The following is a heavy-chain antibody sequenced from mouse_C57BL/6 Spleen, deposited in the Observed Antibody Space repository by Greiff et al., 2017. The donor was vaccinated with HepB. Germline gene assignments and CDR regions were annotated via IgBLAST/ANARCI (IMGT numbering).Heavy chain of an antibody. CDR3: ARFPLDDYGRGDYFDY. V-gene: IGHV5-9*01. Sequence: EVKLMESGGGLVKPGGSLKLSCAASGFTFSSYTMSWVRQTPETRLEWVATISGGGGNTYYPDSVKGRFTISRDNAKNTLYLQMSSLRSEDTALYYCARFPLDDYGRGDYFDYWGQGSTLTVSS. CDR1: GFTFSSYT. D-gene: IGHD1-1*01. CDR2: ISGGGGNT. J-gene: IGHJ2*01.